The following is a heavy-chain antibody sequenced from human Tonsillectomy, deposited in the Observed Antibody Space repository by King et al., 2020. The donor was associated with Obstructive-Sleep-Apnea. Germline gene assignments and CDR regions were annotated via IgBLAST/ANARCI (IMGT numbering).Heavy chain of an antibody. Sequence: VQLVESGGGLVQPGRSLRLSCRVSGFTFGDYAMSWFRQAPGKGLEGVGFIRSKAYGGTTGYAASVKGRFTISRDDSISIAFLQMNSLKTEETAVYYCTRGVIVVVPAAFIPYYWGQGTLVTVSS. CDR1: GFTFGDYA. CDR2: IRSKAYGGTT. V-gene: IGHV3-49*03. CDR3: TRGVIVVVPAAFIPYY. D-gene: IGHD2-2*01. J-gene: IGHJ4*02.